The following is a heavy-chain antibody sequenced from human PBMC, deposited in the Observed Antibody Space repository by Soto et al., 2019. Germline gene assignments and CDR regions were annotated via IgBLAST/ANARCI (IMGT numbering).Heavy chain of an antibody. CDR1: GFSLSTSGVG. CDR2: IYWNDDK. CDR3: ARIISGYYDSSGPDAFDI. D-gene: IGHD3-22*01. V-gene: IGHV2-5*01. J-gene: IGHJ3*02. Sequence: SGPTLVNPTQTLTLTCTFSGFSLSTSGVGVGWIRQPPGKALEWLALIYWNDDKRYSPSLKSRLTITKDTSKNQVVLTMTNMEPVDTATYYCARIISGYYDSSGPDAFDIWGQGTMVTVSS.